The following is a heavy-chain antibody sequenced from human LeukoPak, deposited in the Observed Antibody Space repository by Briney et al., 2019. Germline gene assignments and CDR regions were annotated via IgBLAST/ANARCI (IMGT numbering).Heavy chain of an antibody. Sequence: PGGSLRLSCAASGFTFSDYYMSWIRQAPGKGLEWVSYISSSSSTIYYADSVKGRFTISRDNAKNSLYLQMNSLRAEDTAVYYCAREPQDSSGWYQPYFDYWGQGTLVTVSS. CDR2: ISSSSSTI. J-gene: IGHJ4*02. CDR3: AREPQDSSGWYQPYFDY. CDR1: GFTFSDYY. D-gene: IGHD6-19*01. V-gene: IGHV3-11*01.